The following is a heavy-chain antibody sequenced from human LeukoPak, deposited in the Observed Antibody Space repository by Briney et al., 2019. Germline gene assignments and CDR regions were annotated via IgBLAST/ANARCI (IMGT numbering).Heavy chain of an antibody. Sequence: ASVKVSCKASGYTFTSYYMHWVRQAPGQGLEWMGIISPSGGSTSYAQKFQGRVTMTRDTSTSTVYMELSSLRSEDTAVYYCARTDSSGYFDRQRHIDYWGQGTLVTVSS. CDR3: ARTDSSGYFDRQRHIDY. V-gene: IGHV1-46*01. CDR1: GYTFTSYY. J-gene: IGHJ4*02. D-gene: IGHD3-22*01. CDR2: ISPSGGST.